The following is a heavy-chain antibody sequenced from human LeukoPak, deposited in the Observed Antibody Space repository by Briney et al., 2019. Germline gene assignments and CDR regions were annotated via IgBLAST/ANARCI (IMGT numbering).Heavy chain of an antibody. V-gene: IGHV1-8*02. CDR2: ISAYNGNT. Sequence: ASVKVSCKASGGTFSSYAISWVRQAPGQGLEWMGWISAYNGNTGYAQKFQGRVTMTRNTSISTAYMELSSLRSEDTAVYYCARASGWYGYWGQGTLVTVSS. D-gene: IGHD6-19*01. CDR3: ARASGWYGY. J-gene: IGHJ4*02. CDR1: GGTFSSYA.